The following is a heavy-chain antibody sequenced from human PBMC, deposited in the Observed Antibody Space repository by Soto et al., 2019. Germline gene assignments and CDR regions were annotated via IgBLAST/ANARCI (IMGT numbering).Heavy chain of an antibody. J-gene: IGHJ4*02. CDR2: IYYSGST. CDR3: ARAYDSSGYYGY. D-gene: IGHD3-22*01. V-gene: IGHV4-59*01. CDR1: GGSISSYY. Sequence: QVQLQESGPGLVKPSETLSLTCTVSGGSISSYYWSWIRQPPGTGLEWIGYIYYSGSTNYNPSLKSRVTISVDTSKNQFSLKLSSVTAADTAVYYCARAYDSSGYYGYWGQGTLVTVSS.